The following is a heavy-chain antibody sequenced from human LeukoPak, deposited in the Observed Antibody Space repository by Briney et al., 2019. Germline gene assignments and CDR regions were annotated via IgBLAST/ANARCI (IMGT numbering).Heavy chain of an antibody. CDR1: GFTFSSYA. J-gene: IGHJ4*02. V-gene: IGHV3-23*01. Sequence: TGGSLRLSCAVSGFTFSSYAMNWVRQAPGQGLEWVSAISGSGGSTYYADSVKGRFTISRDNSKNTLHLQMNSLRADDTAVYYCVKDSSWMGEYYFDYWGQGTLVTVSS. CDR3: VKDSSWMGEYYFDY. D-gene: IGHD3-16*01. CDR2: ISGSGGST.